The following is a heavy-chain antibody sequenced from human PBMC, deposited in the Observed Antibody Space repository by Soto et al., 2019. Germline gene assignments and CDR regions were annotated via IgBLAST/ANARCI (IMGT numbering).Heavy chain of an antibody. V-gene: IGHV1-18*01. D-gene: IGHD6-19*01. CDR2: INAYNGNT. J-gene: IGHJ5*02. CDR3: ARQIAVDEHNWFDP. CDR1: GYTFTSYG. Sequence: ASVKVSCKASGYTFTSYGISWVRQAPGQGLEWMGWINAYNGNTNYAQKLQGRVTMTTDTSTSTAYMELRSLRSDDTAVYYCARQIAVDEHNWFDPWGQGPLVTVSS.